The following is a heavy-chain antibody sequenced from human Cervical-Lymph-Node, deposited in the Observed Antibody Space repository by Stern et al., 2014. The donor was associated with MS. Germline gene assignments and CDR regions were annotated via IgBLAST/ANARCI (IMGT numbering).Heavy chain of an antibody. D-gene: IGHD3-3*01. CDR3: ARRGFCIDDRYYAEGWFAP. Sequence: EVQLVQSEAEVKKPGASLKISCKASGYTFINYWIGWVRQEHGKGLEWMGSICPGDSDIQYSPSSQGLFAIVTDKSINTAYLQWSNLKASDTDMYYCARRGFCIDDRYYAEGWFAPWGQGTLVTVSS. CDR1: GYTFINYW. J-gene: IGHJ5*02. V-gene: IGHV5-51*01. CDR2: ICPGDSDI.